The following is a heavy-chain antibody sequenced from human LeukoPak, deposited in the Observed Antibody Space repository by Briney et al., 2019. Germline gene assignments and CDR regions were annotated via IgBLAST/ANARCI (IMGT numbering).Heavy chain of an antibody. V-gene: IGHV4-59*01. CDR3: ARVYYSNSYDYWYFDL. J-gene: IGHJ2*01. Sequence: ASETLSLTCTVSGGSISSYYWSWIRQPPGKGLEWIGYIYYSGGANYNPSLKSRVTISVDTSKNQFSLKLTSVTAADTAVYYCARVYYSNSYDYWYFDLWGRGTLVTVSS. CDR2: IYYSGGA. CDR1: GGSISSYY. D-gene: IGHD6-13*01.